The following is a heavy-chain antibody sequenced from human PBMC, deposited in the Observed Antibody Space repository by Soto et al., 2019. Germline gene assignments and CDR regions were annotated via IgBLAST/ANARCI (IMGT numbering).Heavy chain of an antibody. CDR2: IIPIFGTA. J-gene: IGHJ6*02. CDR1: GGTFSSYA. Sequence: SVKVSCKSSGGTFSSYAISWVRQAPGQGLEWMGGIIPIFGTANYAQKFQGRVTITADKSTSTAYMELSSLRSEDTAVYGCARHQDGLIPTRNHYGLDVCGQGTTVNGS. D-gene: IGHD3-16*01. V-gene: IGHV1-69*06. CDR3: ARHQDGLIPTRNHYGLDV.